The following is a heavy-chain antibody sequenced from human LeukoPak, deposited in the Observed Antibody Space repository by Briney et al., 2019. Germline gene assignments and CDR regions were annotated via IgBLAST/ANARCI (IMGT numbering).Heavy chain of an antibody. CDR2: ISSSGSTI. V-gene: IGHV3-48*03. Sequence: PGGSLRLSCAASGFTFSSYEMNWVRQAPGKGLEWVSYISSSGSTIYYADSVKGRFTISRDNSKNTLYLQMNSLRAEDTAVYYCAKAGYCSGGSCYPPDYWGQGTLVTVSS. CDR1: GFTFSSYE. J-gene: IGHJ4*02. CDR3: AKAGYCSGGSCYPPDY. D-gene: IGHD2-15*01.